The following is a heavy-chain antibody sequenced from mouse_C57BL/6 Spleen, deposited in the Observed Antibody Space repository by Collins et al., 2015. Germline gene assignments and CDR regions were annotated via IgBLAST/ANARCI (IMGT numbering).Heavy chain of an antibody. Sequence: EVKLVESGGGLVQPGGSLRPSCATSGFTFTDYYMSWVRQPPGKALEWLGFIRNKANGYTTEYSASVKGRFTISRDNSQSILYLQMNTLRAEDSATYYCARDSYGPFDYWGQGTTLTVSS. J-gene: IGHJ2*01. CDR2: IRNKANGYTT. D-gene: IGHD1-2*01. V-gene: IGHV7-3*02. CDR3: ARDSYGPFDY. CDR1: GFTFTDYY.